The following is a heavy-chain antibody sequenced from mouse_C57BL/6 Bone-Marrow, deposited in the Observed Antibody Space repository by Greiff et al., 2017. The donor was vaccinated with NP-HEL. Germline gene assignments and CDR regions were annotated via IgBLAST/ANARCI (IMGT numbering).Heavy chain of an antibody. CDR1: GYTFTSYW. J-gene: IGHJ3*01. Sequence: VQLQQPGAELVKPGASVKMSCKASGYTFTSYWITWVKQRPGQGLEWIGDIYPGSGSTNYNEKFKSKATLTVDTSSSTAYMQLSSLTSEDSAVYYCARRGYYYGSFWFAYWGQGTLVTVSA. D-gene: IGHD1-1*01. CDR3: ARRGYYYGSFWFAY. V-gene: IGHV1-55*01. CDR2: IYPGSGST.